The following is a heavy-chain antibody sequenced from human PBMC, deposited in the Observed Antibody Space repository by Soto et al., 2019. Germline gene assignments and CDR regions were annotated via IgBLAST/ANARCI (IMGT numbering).Heavy chain of an antibody. CDR2: IWYDGSNK. J-gene: IGHJ3*02. D-gene: IGHD6-19*01. Sequence: QVQLVESGGGVVQPGRSLRLSCAASGFTFSSYGMHWVRQAPGKGLEWVAVIWYDGSNKYYADSVKGRFTISRDNSKNTLYLQMNSLRSEDTAVYYCARDKASLIAVAGLRGAFDIWGPGTMVTVSS. CDR3: ARDKASLIAVAGLRGAFDI. CDR1: GFTFSSYG. V-gene: IGHV3-33*01.